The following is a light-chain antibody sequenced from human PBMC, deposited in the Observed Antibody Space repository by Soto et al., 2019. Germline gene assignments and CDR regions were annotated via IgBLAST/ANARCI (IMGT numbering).Light chain of an antibody. CDR1: PSVSSI. CDR2: GAS. CDR3: QQYNNWPRT. V-gene: IGKV3-15*01. Sequence: EIVMPQSPATLSVSPGERATLSCRASPSVSSILAWYPQKPGQAPRLLIDGASTRATGIPARFSGSGSGTEFTLTISSLQSEDFAVYYCQQYNNWPRTVGQGTKVEIK. J-gene: IGKJ1*01.